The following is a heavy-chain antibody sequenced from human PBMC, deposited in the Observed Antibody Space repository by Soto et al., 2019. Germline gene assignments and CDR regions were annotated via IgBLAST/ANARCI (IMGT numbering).Heavy chain of an antibody. Sequence: QVQLQQWGAGLLKPSETLSLTCAVYGGSFSGYYWTWIRQPPGTGLEWIGEINHSGSTNYNPSLMSRVTISVDTSKNPFPLKLTSLTAADTAVYYCARDKITGLFDYWGQGTLVTVPS. D-gene: IGHD2-8*02. V-gene: IGHV4-34*01. CDR3: ARDKITGLFDY. CDR2: INHSGST. J-gene: IGHJ4*02. CDR1: GGSFSGYY.